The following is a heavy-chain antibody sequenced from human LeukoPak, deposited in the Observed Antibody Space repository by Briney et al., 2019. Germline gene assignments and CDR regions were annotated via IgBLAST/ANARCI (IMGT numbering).Heavy chain of an antibody. Sequence: SETLSLTCTVSGGSISSYYWSWIRQPAGKGLEWIGRIYTSGSTNYNPSLKSRVTMSVDTSKNQFSLKLSSVPAADTAVYYCAREPRSGWSYYYGMDVWGQGTTVTVSS. D-gene: IGHD6-19*01. V-gene: IGHV4-4*07. CDR3: AREPRSGWSYYYGMDV. CDR1: GGSISSYY. CDR2: IYTSGST. J-gene: IGHJ6*02.